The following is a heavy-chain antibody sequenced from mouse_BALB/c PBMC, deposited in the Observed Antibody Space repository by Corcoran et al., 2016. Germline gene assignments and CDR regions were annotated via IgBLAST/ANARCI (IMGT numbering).Heavy chain of an antibody. CDR2: IDPANGNT. Sequence: EVQLQQSGAELVKPGASVKLSCTASGFNIKDTYMHWVKQRPEQGLEWIGRIDPANGNTKYDPKFQGKATITADTSSNQAYLELSSLTSEDTDVDYCANGDWYFDVGGAGTTFTVSP. CDR1: GFNIKDTY. V-gene: IGHV14-3*02. CDR3: ANGDWYFDV. J-gene: IGHJ1*01.